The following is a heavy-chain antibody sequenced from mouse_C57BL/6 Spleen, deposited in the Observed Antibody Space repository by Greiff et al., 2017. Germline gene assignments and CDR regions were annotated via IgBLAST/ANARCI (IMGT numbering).Heavy chain of an antibody. CDR3: ARDDGRGYFDV. CDR2: ISYDGSN. J-gene: IGHJ1*03. Sequence: ESGPGLVKPSQSLSLTCSVTGYSITSGYYWNWIRQFPGNKLEWMGYISYDGSNNYNPSLKNRISITRDTSKNQFFLKLNSVTTEDTATYYCARDDGRGYFDVWGTGTTVTVSS. D-gene: IGHD1-1*01. V-gene: IGHV3-6*01. CDR1: GYSITSGYY.